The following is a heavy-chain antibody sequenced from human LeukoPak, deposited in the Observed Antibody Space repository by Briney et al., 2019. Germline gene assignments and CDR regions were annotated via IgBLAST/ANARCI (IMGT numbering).Heavy chain of an antibody. D-gene: IGHD3-16*01. CDR2: IDNRGST. V-gene: IGHV4-34*01. J-gene: IGHJ4*02. CDR3: ARDSDSGFQ. CDR1: GGSFSFYF. Sequence: PSETLYLTCTVSGGSFSFYFWHWIRQPPGEGLDWIGEIDNRGSTQYKPSLRSRGIISIDTSGNHFSLKLTSVTAADTAVYFCARDSDSGFQWGQGMLVTVSS.